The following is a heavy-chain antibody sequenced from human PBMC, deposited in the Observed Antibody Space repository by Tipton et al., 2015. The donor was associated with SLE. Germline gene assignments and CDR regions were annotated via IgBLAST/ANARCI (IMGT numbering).Heavy chain of an antibody. Sequence: SLRLSCAASGFAVSSYAMSWVRQAPGKGLEWVSLTYARDVAYYADSVKGRFTISRDNSKSTLFLQMNSLRPEDTAIYYCAKISFGDYPDDWGQGTLVSVSS. J-gene: IGHJ4*02. D-gene: IGHD4-17*01. CDR2: TYARDVA. CDR3: AKISFGDYPDD. V-gene: IGHV3-23*03. CDR1: GFAVSSYA.